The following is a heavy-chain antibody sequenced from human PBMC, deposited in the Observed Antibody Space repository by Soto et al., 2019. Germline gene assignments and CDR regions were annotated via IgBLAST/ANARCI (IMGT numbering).Heavy chain of an antibody. Sequence: QVQLQESGPGLVKPSETLSLTCTVSGGSISNYYWSWIRQPPGKGLEWIGYIYYSGNTKYNPSLKSGVTISADTSKDQFSLKLTSVTAADTAVYYCARGHYDFWSGYFATIDYWGQGTLVTVSS. CDR2: IYYSGNT. V-gene: IGHV4-59*08. J-gene: IGHJ4*02. CDR1: GGSISNYY. CDR3: ARGHYDFWSGYFATIDY. D-gene: IGHD3-3*01.